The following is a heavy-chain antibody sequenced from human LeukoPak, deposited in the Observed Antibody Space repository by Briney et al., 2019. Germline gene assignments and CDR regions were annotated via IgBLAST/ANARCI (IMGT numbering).Heavy chain of an antibody. CDR2: ISGSGGST. J-gene: IGHJ4*02. Sequence: PGGSLRLSCAASGFTFSSYAMSWVRQAPGKGLEWVSAISGSGGSTYYADSVKGRFTISRDNSKTTLYLQMNSLRAEDTAVYYCAKSSLRFSSGWYSAYWGQGTLVTVSS. CDR1: GFTFSSYA. V-gene: IGHV3-23*01. CDR3: AKSSLRFSSGWYSAY. D-gene: IGHD6-19*01.